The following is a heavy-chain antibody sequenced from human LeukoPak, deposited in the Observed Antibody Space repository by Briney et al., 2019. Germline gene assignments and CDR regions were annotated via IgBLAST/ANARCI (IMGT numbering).Heavy chain of an antibody. CDR2: IYYSGST. CDR3: ARARYSSGWYDY. D-gene: IGHD6-19*01. CDR1: GGSISSHY. V-gene: IGHV4-59*11. Sequence: SETLSLTCTVSGGSISSHYWSWIRQPPGKGLEWIGYIYYSGSTNYNPSLKSRVTISVDTSKNQFSLKLSSVTAADTAVYYCARARYSSGWYDYWGQGTLVTFSS. J-gene: IGHJ4*02.